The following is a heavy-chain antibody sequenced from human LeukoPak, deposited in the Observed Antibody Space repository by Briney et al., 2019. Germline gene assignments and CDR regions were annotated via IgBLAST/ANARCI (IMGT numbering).Heavy chain of an antibody. Sequence: ASVKVSCKPSGYTFTDSYIHWVRQAPGVGLQWMGWISPNNGDTKYAEDFQVRVTMTRDTSISTAYMELTGLTPDDTAVYYCVRSPIGASAYWGRGTLVTVSS. J-gene: IGHJ4*02. CDR1: GYTFTDSY. CDR2: ISPNNGDT. D-gene: IGHD3-10*01. V-gene: IGHV1-2*02. CDR3: VRSPIGASAY.